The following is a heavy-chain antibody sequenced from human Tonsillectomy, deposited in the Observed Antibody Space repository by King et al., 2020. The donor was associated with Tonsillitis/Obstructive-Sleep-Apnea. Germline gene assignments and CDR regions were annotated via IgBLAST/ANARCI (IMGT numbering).Heavy chain of an antibody. V-gene: IGHV3-9*01. CDR3: AKDRVPYCGGDCYFGG. CDR1: GFTFDDYA. Sequence: VQLVESGGGLVQPGRSLRLSCAASGFTFDDYAMHWVRQAPGKGLEWVSGISWNSNTIGYEDSVKGRFTISRDNAKNPLYLQMNSLRAEDTALYYCAKDRVPYCGGDCYFGGWGQGTLVTVSS. D-gene: IGHD2-21*01. J-gene: IGHJ4*02. CDR2: ISWNSNTI.